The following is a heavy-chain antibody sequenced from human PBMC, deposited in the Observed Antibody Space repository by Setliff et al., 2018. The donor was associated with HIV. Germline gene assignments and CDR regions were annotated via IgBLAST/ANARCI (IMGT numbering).Heavy chain of an antibody. V-gene: IGHV3-33*03. CDR2: LWRDEVGE. CDR3: AKGLVIFGALSDWVLDY. J-gene: IGHJ4*01. D-gene: IGHD3-3*02. CDR1: GFSIENFD. Sequence: GGSLRLSCTVVGFSIENFDMHWVRQAPGKGLEWVSLLWRDEVGEYYADSVKGRFSISRDRSRNMVSLQMNSLRVEDTAIYYCAKGLVIFGALSDWVLDYWGQGTLVTVSS.